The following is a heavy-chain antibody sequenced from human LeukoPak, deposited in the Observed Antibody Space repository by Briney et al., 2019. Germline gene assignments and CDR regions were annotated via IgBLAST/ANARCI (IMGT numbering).Heavy chain of an antibody. CDR1: GYTFTSYY. V-gene: IGHV1-46*01. CDR2: INPSGGST. J-gene: IGHJ5*02. CDR3: ARDNYDSSGYYYWFDP. Sequence: GASVKVSCKASGYTFTSYYMHWVRQAPGQGLEWMGIINPSGGSTSYAQKFQGRVTMTRDMSTSTVYMELSSLRSEDTAVYYCARDNYDSSGYYYWFDPWGQGTLVTVSS. D-gene: IGHD3-22*01.